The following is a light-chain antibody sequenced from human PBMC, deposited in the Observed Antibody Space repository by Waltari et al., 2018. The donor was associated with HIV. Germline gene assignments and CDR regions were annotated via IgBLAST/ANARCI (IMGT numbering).Light chain of an antibody. J-gene: IGKJ4*01. CDR2: DAS. CDR3: QQRTNWPPTVS. V-gene: IGKV3-11*01. CDR1: QSVTSGY. Sequence: IVLTQSPGTLSLSPGERATLSCRASQSVTSGYLAWYQQRPGQAPRLLIYDASNRATGIPARFSGSGSGTDFTLTISSLESEDFAVYFCQQRTNWPPTVSFGGGTRVQIK.